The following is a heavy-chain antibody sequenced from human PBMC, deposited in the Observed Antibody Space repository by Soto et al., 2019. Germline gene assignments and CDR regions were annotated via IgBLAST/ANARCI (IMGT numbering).Heavy chain of an antibody. Sequence: EVQLVESGGGLVQPGGSLRLSCAASGFTFSSYTMNWVRQAPGKGLEWVSYMSSSSSTIYYADSVKGRFTMSRDNAKNSLYRQMNGVRAEDTAVYYGARVNYGMDVWVQGTTVTVA. V-gene: IGHV3-48*01. CDR1: GFTFSSYT. D-gene: IGHD3-10*01. J-gene: IGHJ6*02. CDR3: ARVNYGMDV. CDR2: MSSSSSTI.